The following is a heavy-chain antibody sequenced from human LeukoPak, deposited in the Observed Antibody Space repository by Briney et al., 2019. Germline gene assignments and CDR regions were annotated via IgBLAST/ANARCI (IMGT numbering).Heavy chain of an antibody. CDR3: ARVQNYYVSGSYYKIADY. D-gene: IGHD3-10*01. J-gene: IGHJ4*02. CDR2: ISSSSTI. Sequence: GGSLRLSCAASGFTFSDYGMNWVRQAPGKGLEWVSYISSSSTIYYADSVKGRFTLSRDTAKSSLYLQMNSLRAEDTAVYFCARVQNYYVSGSYYKIADYWGQGTLVTVSS. CDR1: GFTFSDYG. V-gene: IGHV3-69-1*01.